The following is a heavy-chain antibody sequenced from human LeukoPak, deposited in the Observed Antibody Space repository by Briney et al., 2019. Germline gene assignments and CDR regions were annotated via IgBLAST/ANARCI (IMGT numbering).Heavy chain of an antibody. V-gene: IGHV4-30-4*07. CDR3: ARGSNWFDP. CDR1: GGSISSGGYS. CDR2: IYYSGIT. J-gene: IGHJ5*02. Sequence: SQTLSLTCAVSGGSISSGGYSWSWIRQPPGKGLEWIGYIYYSGITYYNPSLKSRVAISVNTSKNQFSLKLSSVTAADTALYYCARGSNWFDPRGQGTLVTVSS.